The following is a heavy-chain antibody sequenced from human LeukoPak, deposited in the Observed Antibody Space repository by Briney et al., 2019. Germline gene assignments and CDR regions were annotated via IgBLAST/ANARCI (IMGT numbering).Heavy chain of an antibody. Sequence: SETLSLTCAVSGGSFSGYYWSWIRQPPGKGLEWIGEINHSGSTNYNPSLKSRVTISVDTSKNQFSLRLRSVTAADTAVYYCAREPTTVAYYFDYWGQGTLVTVSS. CDR2: INHSGST. V-gene: IGHV4-34*01. CDR1: GGSFSGYY. CDR3: AREPTTVAYYFDY. D-gene: IGHD4-23*01. J-gene: IGHJ4*02.